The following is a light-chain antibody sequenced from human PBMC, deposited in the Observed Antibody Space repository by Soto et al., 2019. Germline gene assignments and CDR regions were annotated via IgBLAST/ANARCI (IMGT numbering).Light chain of an antibody. CDR1: QSISSW. CDR2: DAS. V-gene: IGKV1-5*01. Sequence: DIQMTQSPSTLSASVGDRVTITCRASQSISSWLAWYQQKPGKAPKLLIYDASTLQSGVPSRFSGSGSGTDFTLTISSLQPEDFATYYCQQLNSYPPITFGGGTKVDIK. J-gene: IGKJ4*01. CDR3: QQLNSYPPIT.